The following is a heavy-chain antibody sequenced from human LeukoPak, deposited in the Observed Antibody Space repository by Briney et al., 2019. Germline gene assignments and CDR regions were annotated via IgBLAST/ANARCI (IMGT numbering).Heavy chain of an antibody. CDR1: GFTFSSYW. J-gene: IGHJ3*02. CDR3: ARDTSPAIAATGYDAFDI. D-gene: IGHD6-13*01. Sequence: GGSLRLSCAASGFTFSSYWMNWVRQAPGKGPEWVANIKLDGSEEHYVDSVKGRFTISRDNAKNSLYLQMNSLRVEDTAVYYCARDTSPAIAATGYDAFDIWGQGTMVIVSS. V-gene: IGHV3-7*01. CDR2: IKLDGSEE.